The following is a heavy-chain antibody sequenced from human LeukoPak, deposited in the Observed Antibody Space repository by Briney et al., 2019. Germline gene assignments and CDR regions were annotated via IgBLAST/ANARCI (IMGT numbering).Heavy chain of an antibody. J-gene: IGHJ5*02. CDR2: INPNSGNT. V-gene: IGHV1-2*02. CDR3: AREGAAAEDVNWFDP. D-gene: IGHD6-25*01. Sequence: ASVKVSCKASRYTFTGYYMHWVRQAPGQGLEWMGWINPNSGNTHYAQKFQDRVTMTRDTSISTAYMELNSLRSDDTAVYYCAREGAAAEDVNWFDPWGQGTLVTVSS. CDR1: RYTFTGYY.